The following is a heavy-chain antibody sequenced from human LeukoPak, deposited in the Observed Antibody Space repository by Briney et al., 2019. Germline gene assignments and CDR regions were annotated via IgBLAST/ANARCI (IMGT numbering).Heavy chain of an antibody. CDR2: IYSGGST. D-gene: IGHD5-18*01. J-gene: IGHJ4*02. Sequence: GGSLRLSCAAPGFTVSSNYMSWVRQAPGKGLEWVSVIYSGGSTYYADSVKGRFTISRDNSKNTLYLQMNSLRAEDTAVYYCARLYSYGQRYDYWGQGTLVTVSS. V-gene: IGHV3-53*01. CDR1: GFTVSSNY. CDR3: ARLYSYGQRYDY.